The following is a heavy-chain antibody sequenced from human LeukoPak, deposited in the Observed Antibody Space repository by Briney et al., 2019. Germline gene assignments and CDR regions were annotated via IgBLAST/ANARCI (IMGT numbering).Heavy chain of an antibody. CDR2: ISSSGSAI. J-gene: IGHJ3*02. CDR3: VSDAFDI. Sequence: HPGGSLRLSCAASGFTFSNFEMTWVRQAPEKGLELVSYISSSGSAIYYGDSVKGRFTISRDNAKNSLYLQMNNLRAEDTAVYYCVSDAFDIWGQGTMVTVSS. V-gene: IGHV3-48*03. CDR1: GFTFSNFE.